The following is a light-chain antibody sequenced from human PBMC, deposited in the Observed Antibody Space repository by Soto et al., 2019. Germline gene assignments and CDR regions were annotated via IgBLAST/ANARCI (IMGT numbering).Light chain of an antibody. CDR1: TGAVTSGYY. J-gene: IGLJ3*02. Sequence: QAVVTQEPSLTVSPGGTVTLTCASSTGAVTSGYYPSWFQQKPGQAPWALIYSTSNKHSWTPARFSGSLLGGKAALTLSGVQPEDEAEYYCLLYYAAAPVFGGGTKVTVL. V-gene: IGLV7-43*01. CDR2: STS. CDR3: LLYYAAAPV.